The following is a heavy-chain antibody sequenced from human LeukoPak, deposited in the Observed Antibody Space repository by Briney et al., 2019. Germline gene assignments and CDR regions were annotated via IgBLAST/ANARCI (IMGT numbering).Heavy chain of an antibody. V-gene: IGHV1-24*01. D-gene: IGHD3-3*01. J-gene: IGHJ4*02. CDR2: FDPEDGET. CDR1: GYTLTELS. Sequence: ASVKVSCKVSGYTLTELSMHWVRQAPGKGLEWIGGFDPEDGETIYAQKFQGRVTMTEDTSTDTAYMELSSLRSEDTAVYYCATATIFGVVTYTAYYFDYWGQGTLVTVSS. CDR3: ATATIFGVVTYTAYYFDY.